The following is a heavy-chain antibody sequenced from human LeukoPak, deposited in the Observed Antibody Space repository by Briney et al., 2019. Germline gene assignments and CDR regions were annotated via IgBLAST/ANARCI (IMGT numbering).Heavy chain of an antibody. D-gene: IGHD6-19*01. Sequence: SETLSLTCTVSGGSISSSSYYWGWIRQPPGKGLEWIGSIYYSGSTYYNPSLKSRVTISVDTSKNQFSLKLSSVTAADTAVYYCARDPRSSGWNYFDYWGQGTLVTVSS. V-gene: IGHV4-39*07. CDR2: IYYSGST. CDR3: ARDPRSSGWNYFDY. J-gene: IGHJ4*02. CDR1: GGSISSSSYY.